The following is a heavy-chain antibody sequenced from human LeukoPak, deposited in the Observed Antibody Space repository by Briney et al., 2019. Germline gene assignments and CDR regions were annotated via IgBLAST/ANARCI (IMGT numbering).Heavy chain of an antibody. CDR2: ISSSSSYI. CDR1: GFTVSSYS. J-gene: IGHJ6*03. CDR3: ARDPPYMDV. Sequence: GGSLRLSCSASGFTVSSYSMNWVRQAPGKVLEWVSSISSSSSYIYYADSVKGRFTISRDNAKNSLYLQMNSLRAEDTAVYYCARDPPYMDVWGKGTTVTVSS. V-gene: IGHV3-21*01.